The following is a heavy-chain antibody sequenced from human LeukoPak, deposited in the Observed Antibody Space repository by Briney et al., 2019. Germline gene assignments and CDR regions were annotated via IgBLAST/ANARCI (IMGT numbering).Heavy chain of an antibody. D-gene: IGHD3-10*01. Sequence: PGGSLRLSCAASGFTFSSYSMNWVRQAPGKGLEWVSYISSSGSSIYYADSVKGRFTISRDNAKNSLYLQMNSLRAEDTAVYYCARDLVVRGRWSWFDPWGQGTLATVSS. CDR3: ARDLVVRGRWSWFDP. CDR1: GFTFSSYS. V-gene: IGHV3-48*04. CDR2: ISSSGSSI. J-gene: IGHJ5*02.